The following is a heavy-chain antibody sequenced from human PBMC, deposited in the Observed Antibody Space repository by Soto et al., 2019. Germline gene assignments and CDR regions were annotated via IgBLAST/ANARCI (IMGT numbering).Heavy chain of an antibody. V-gene: IGHV3-74*01. J-gene: IGHJ6*02. CDR2: INSDGSST. Sequence: EVQLVESGGGLVQPGGSLRLSCAASGFTFSSYWMHWVRQAPGKGLVWVSRINSDGSSTTYAGSVKGRFTISRDNAKNTVYLQMTSLRAEETAVYYCARKLGGGGMDVWGQGTTVAVSS. D-gene: IGHD3-16*01. CDR3: ARKLGGGGMDV. CDR1: GFTFSSYW.